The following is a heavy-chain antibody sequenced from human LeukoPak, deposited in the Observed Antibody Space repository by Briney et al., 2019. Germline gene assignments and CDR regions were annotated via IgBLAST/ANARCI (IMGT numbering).Heavy chain of an antibody. CDR2: ISYDGSNK. Sequence: GSLRLSCAVSGLTFSSYRMHWVRQAPGKGLEWVAVISYDGSNKYYADSVKGRFTISRDNSKNTLYLQMNSLRAEDTAVYYCAKPYGDFDFDYWGQGTLVTVSS. V-gene: IGHV3-30*18. CDR3: AKPYGDFDFDY. CDR1: GLTFSSYR. J-gene: IGHJ4*02. D-gene: IGHD4-17*01.